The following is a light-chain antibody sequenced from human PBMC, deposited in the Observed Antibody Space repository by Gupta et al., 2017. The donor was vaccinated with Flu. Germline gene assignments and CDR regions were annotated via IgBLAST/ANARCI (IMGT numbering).Light chain of an antibody. CDR1: QSVLYIPNKRNY. CDR2: WAS. V-gene: IGKV4-1*01. J-gene: IGKJ1*01. Sequence: SLGEMANISSKSSQSVLYIPNKRNYLAWYQKKAGQSPKLLFYWASTRESGVPGRFSGSGSATDFSLTISGLHAEDVAVYYCQQYHSIPWTFGQGTRVEIK. CDR3: QQYHSIPWT.